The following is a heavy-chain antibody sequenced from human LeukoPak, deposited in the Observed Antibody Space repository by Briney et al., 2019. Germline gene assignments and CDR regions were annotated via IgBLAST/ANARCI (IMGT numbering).Heavy chain of an antibody. D-gene: IGHD3-22*01. CDR2: ISAYNGNT. CDR3: ARGVRTYYYDSSGYETLYFDY. J-gene: IGHJ4*02. V-gene: IGHV1-18*01. Sequence: ASVKVSCKASGYTFTSYGISWVRQAPGQGLEWMGWISAYNGNTNYAQKLQGRVTMTTDTSTSTAYMELRGLRSDDTAVYYCARGVRTYYYDSSGYETLYFDYWGQGTLVTVSS. CDR1: GYTFTSYG.